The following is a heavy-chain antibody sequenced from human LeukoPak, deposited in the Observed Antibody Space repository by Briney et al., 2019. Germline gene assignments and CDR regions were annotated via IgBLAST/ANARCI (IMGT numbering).Heavy chain of an antibody. Sequence: ASVKVSCKTSGYNFIGYYIHWVRQAPGQGLEWMGWINPSTGGTNYAQKFQDRVTMTRDTSITTAYMDLSSLRSDDTAVYYCAKEQQLVPNWFDPWGQGTLVTVSS. CDR2: INPSTGGT. D-gene: IGHD1-1*01. V-gene: IGHV1-2*02. J-gene: IGHJ5*02. CDR3: AKEQQLVPNWFDP. CDR1: GYNFIGYY.